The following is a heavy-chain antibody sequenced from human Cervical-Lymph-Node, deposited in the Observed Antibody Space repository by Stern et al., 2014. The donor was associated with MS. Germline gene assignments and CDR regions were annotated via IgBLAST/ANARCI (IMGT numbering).Heavy chain of an antibody. CDR2: VYYSGST. V-gene: IGHV4-61*01. Sequence: QVQLQESGPGLVKPSETLSLTCTVSGGSVSSGNYYWGWIRQPPGQGLELIGYVYYSGSTNYNPSLKSRVTISVDTSKNQFSLKLRSVTAADAAVYYCASGRPYYDILTGYYLDSWGQGTLVTVSS. CDR3: ASGRPYYDILTGYYLDS. D-gene: IGHD3-9*01. J-gene: IGHJ4*02. CDR1: GGSVSSGNYY.